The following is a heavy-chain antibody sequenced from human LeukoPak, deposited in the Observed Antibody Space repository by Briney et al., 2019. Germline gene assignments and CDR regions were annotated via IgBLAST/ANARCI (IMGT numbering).Heavy chain of an antibody. CDR3: ARDRSEGEDFDY. CDR2: IIPILGIA. Sequence: GASVTVSYMASGGTFINYAISWVGPAPGQGRAWMGRIIPILGIANYAQKFQGRITITADKSTSTAYMELSSLRSEDTAVYYCARDRSEGEDFDYWGQGTLVTVSS. CDR1: GGTFINYA. J-gene: IGHJ4*02. D-gene: IGHD2-15*01. V-gene: IGHV1-69*04.